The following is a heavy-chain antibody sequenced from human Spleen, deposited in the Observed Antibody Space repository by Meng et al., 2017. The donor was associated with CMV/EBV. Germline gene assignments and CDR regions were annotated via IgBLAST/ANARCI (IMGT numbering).Heavy chain of an antibody. Sequence: GESLKISCAASGFTFSSYAMHWVRQAPGKGLEWVANIRFDGTNKYHADSVKGRFSISRDNGKSSLYLQMNSLRGEDTALYFCVRGHTYGDYYFYGMDVWGQGTTVTVSS. CDR2: IRFDGTNK. CDR3: VRGHTYGDYYFYGMDV. V-gene: IGHV3-30*02. J-gene: IGHJ6*02. CDR1: GFTFSSYA. D-gene: IGHD5-18*01.